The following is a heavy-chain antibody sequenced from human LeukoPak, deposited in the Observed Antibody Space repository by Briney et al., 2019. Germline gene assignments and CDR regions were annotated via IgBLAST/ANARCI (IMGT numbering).Heavy chain of an antibody. CDR2: IKSKTDGGTT. Sequence: GGSLRLSCAASGFTFSNAWMSWVRQAPGKGLEWVGRIKSKTDGGTTDYAAPVKGRFTISRDDSKNTLYLQMNSLRAEDTAVYYCAKFVNYGNYYYYYYMDVWGKGTTVTVSS. D-gene: IGHD3-10*01. J-gene: IGHJ6*03. V-gene: IGHV3-15*01. CDR3: AKFVNYGNYYYYYYMDV. CDR1: GFTFSNAW.